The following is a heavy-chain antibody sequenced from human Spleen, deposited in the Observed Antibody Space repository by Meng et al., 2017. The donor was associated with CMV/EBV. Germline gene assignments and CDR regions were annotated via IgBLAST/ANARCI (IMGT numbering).Heavy chain of an antibody. D-gene: IGHD5-18*01. CDR1: GFSFSSYG. CDR3: ARSQSDTAMVIGY. V-gene: IGHV3-30*03. J-gene: IGHJ4*02. CDR2: MSYDGSYK. Sequence: GGSLRLSCAASGFSFSSYGMHWVRQAPGKGLEWMTIMSYDGSYKYYGDSVKGRFTISRDNSKNTLFLHMDSLRVDDTAVYYCARSQSDTAMVIGYWGQGTLVTVSS.